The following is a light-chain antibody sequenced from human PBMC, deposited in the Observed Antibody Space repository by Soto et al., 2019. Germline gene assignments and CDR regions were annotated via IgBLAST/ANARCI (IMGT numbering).Light chain of an antibody. J-gene: IGKJ2*01. V-gene: IGKV3-20*01. CDR1: QSVSSNN. CDR2: GAS. Sequence: EIVLTQSPGTLSLSPGERATLSCRASQSVSSNNLAWYQQRPGQAPRVVIYGASTRATGIPERFSGSGSGTDFTLTISRLEPEDFAVYYCHQYGSPDTFGQGTKLEIK. CDR3: HQYGSPDT.